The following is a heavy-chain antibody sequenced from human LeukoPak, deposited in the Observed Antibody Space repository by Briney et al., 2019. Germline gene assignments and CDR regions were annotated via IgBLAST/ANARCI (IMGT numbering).Heavy chain of an antibody. CDR1: GGTFSNYA. V-gene: IGHV1-69*05. CDR3: VRRQALRGRHRAFDP. CDR2: TIPMFGSA. J-gene: IGHJ5*02. D-gene: IGHD6-25*01. Sequence: ASVKVSSQASGGTFSNYAVSWVRQAPGQGLEWLGGTIPMFGSARYAQKFQGRVSITTDESSTTVYMELISLRSEDTAVYYCVRRQALRGRHRAFDPWGQGTLVTVTT.